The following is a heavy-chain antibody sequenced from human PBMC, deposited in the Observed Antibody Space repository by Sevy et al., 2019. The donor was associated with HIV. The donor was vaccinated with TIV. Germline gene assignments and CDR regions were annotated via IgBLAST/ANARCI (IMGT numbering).Heavy chain of an antibody. V-gene: IGHV4-34*01. CDR3: ARIEYSSSPFDY. CDR2: INHSGST. D-gene: IGHD6-6*01. Sequence: SETLSLTCAVYGGSFSGYYWSWIRQPPGKGLEWIGEINHSGSTNYNPSLKSRVTISVDTSKNQFSLKLSSVTAADTAVYYRARIEYSSSPFDYWGQGTLVTVSS. J-gene: IGHJ4*02. CDR1: GGSFSGYY.